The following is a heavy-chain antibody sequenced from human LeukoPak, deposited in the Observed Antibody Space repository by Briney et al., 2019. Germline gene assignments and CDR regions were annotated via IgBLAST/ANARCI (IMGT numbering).Heavy chain of an antibody. D-gene: IGHD3-3*01. V-gene: IGHV3-9*03. Sequence: GGSLRLSCAASGFTFDDYAMHWVRQAPGKGLEWVSGISWNSGSIGYADSVKGRFTISRDNAKNSLYLQMNSLRAVDMALYYCAKDRGITIFGVVTDWGQGTLVTVSS. CDR3: AKDRGITIFGVVTD. CDR2: ISWNSGSI. J-gene: IGHJ4*02. CDR1: GFTFDDYA.